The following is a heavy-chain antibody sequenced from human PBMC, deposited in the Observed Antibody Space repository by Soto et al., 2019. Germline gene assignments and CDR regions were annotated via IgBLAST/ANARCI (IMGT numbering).Heavy chain of an antibody. CDR1: GYSITSVHY. J-gene: IGHJ6*02. V-gene: IGHV4-38-2*01. CDR3: ARRIEMNTMKTGMDV. CDR2: IHHSGST. Sequence: SETLSLTCDVSGYSITSVHYWGWIRQPPGKGLEWIGIIHHSGSTYYSPSLKSRVTISIDTSRNRFSLKVTSVTAADTAVYYCARRIEMNTMKTGMDVRGQGTTVTVSS.